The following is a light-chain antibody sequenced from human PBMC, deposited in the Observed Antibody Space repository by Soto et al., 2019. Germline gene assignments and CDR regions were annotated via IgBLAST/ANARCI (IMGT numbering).Light chain of an antibody. CDR2: GAS. Sequence: EIVLTQSPGTLSLSPGEIATLSFRASQSVSNNYLAWYQQKPGQAPRLLIYGASNRATGIPDRFSGSGSGTDFTLTISRLEPEDFAVYYCQHYGSSRTFGQGTKVDIK. V-gene: IGKV3-20*01. CDR1: QSVSNNY. CDR3: QHYGSSRT. J-gene: IGKJ1*01.